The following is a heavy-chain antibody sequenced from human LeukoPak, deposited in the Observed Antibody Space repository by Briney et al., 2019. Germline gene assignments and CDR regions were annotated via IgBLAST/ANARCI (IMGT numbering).Heavy chain of an antibody. CDR3: ARDGEYYDFWSGSVDY. V-gene: IGHV1-18*01. CDR2: ISAYNGNT. Sequence: ASVKVSCKASGYTFTSYGISWVRQAPGQGLEWMGWISAYNGNTNYAQKLQGRVIMTTDTSTSTAYMELRSLRSDDTAVYYCARDGEYYDFWSGSVDYWGQGTLVTVSS. CDR1: GYTFTSYG. D-gene: IGHD3-3*01. J-gene: IGHJ4*02.